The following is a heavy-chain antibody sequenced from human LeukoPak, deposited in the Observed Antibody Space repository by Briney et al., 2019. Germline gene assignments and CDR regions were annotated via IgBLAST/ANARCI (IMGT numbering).Heavy chain of an antibody. CDR3: ASGHYYGSGSYYLDY. CDR1: GGSINSGGYS. V-gene: IGHV4-30-2*01. J-gene: IGHJ4*02. Sequence: PSETLSLTCTVSGGSINSGGYSWSWIRQPPGKGLEGIGYIYHSGSTYYNPSLKSRVTISVDRSKNQFSLKLSSVTAADTAVYYCASGHYYGSGSYYLDYWGQGTLVTVSS. D-gene: IGHD3-10*01. CDR2: IYHSGST.